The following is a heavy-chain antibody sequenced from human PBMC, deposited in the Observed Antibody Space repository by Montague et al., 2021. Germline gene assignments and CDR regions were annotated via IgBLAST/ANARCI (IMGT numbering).Heavy chain of an antibody. D-gene: IGHD3-22*01. CDR1: GFTFSSDA. CDR3: ARSRYYYDTSDYLDS. J-gene: IGHJ4*02. Sequence: SLRLSCPASGFTFSSDAMHWVRQAPGKGLEWLTVISYHGSDKYYADSVKGRFTISRDNSKNTLFLQMDSLRAEDTAVYHCARSRYYYDTSDYLDSWGQGTLVTVSS. V-gene: IGHV3-30-3*01. CDR2: ISYHGSDK.